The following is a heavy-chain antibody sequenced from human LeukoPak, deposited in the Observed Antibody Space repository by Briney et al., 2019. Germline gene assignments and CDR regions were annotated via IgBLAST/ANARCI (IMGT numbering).Heavy chain of an antibody. CDR3: ASEAAADWIFDY. CDR1: GFTFSDYY. V-gene: IGHV3-11*01. J-gene: IGHJ4*02. Sequence: GGSLRLSCAASGFTFSDYYMSWIRQAPGKGLEWVSYISSSGSTIYYADSVKGRFTISRDNAKNSLYPQMNSLRAEDTAVYYCASEAAADWIFDYWGQGTLVTVSS. CDR2: ISSSGSTI. D-gene: IGHD6-13*01.